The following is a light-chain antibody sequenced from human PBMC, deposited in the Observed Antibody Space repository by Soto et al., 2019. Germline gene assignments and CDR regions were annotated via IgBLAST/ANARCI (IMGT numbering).Light chain of an antibody. Sequence: DIQMTQSPSSLSASVGDRVTITCRASQVISTYLNWYQQKPGKAPKLLISAASTLQSAVPSRFGGSGSGTHFTLTISSLQPEDFATYYCQQSYSIPLTFGGGTKVEIK. J-gene: IGKJ4*01. V-gene: IGKV1-39*01. CDR1: QVISTY. CDR2: AAS. CDR3: QQSYSIPLT.